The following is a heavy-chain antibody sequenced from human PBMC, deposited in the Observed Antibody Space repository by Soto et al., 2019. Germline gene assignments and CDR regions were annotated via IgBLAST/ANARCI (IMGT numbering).Heavy chain of an antibody. CDR1: GFTFSSYA. CDR2: ISGSGGST. D-gene: IGHD6-13*01. CDR3: AKENGYSSSWFEFDY. V-gene: IGHV3-23*01. Sequence: EVQLLESGGGLVQPGGSLRLSCAASGFTFSSYAMSWVRQAPGKGLEWVSAISGSGGSTYYADSVKGRFTISRDNSKNTLYLQMHSLRAEDTAVYYCAKENGYSSSWFEFDYWGQGTLVTVPS. J-gene: IGHJ4*02.